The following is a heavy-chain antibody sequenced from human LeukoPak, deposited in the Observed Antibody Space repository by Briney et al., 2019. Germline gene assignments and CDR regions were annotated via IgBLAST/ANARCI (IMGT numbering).Heavy chain of an antibody. Sequence: PGGSLRLSCAASGFSFSRYDLSWVRQAPGKGLECVSTISRGVGSTYYADSVKGRFTISRDNSKNTLYLQMNSLRAEDTAVYYCARVVASSSWMGVDYWGQGTLVTVSS. CDR1: GFSFSRYD. CDR3: ARVVASSSWMGVDY. CDR2: ISRGVGST. V-gene: IGHV3-23*01. J-gene: IGHJ4*02. D-gene: IGHD6-13*01.